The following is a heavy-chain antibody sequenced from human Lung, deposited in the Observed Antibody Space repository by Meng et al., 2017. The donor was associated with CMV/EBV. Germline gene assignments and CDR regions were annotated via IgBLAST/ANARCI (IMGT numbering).Heavy chain of an antibody. V-gene: IGHV3-21*01. J-gene: IGHJ3*02. D-gene: IGHD1-7*01. CDR1: GFTFSSYS. Sequence: GESLKISCAASGFTFSSYSMNWVRQAPGKGLEWVSSISSSSSYIYYADSVKGRFTISRDNAKNSLYLQMNSLRAEDTAVYYCARDPPDWNYPRSYAFDIWXQGTMVXVSS. CDR2: ISSSSSYI. CDR3: ARDPPDWNYPRSYAFDI.